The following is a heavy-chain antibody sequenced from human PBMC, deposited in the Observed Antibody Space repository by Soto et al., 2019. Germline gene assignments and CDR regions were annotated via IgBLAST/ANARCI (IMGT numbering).Heavy chain of an antibody. CDR2: INPDGGGT. Sequence: GGSLRLSCAASGFTFSGYWMHWVRQAPGKGLAWVSRINPDGGGTSYVDSVKGRFTISRDNAKNTLYLQMNSLRAEDAAVYYCVRELRSGWYDYWGQGTLVTVSS. CDR1: GFTFSGYW. CDR3: VRELRSGWYDY. V-gene: IGHV3-74*01. J-gene: IGHJ4*02. D-gene: IGHD6-19*01.